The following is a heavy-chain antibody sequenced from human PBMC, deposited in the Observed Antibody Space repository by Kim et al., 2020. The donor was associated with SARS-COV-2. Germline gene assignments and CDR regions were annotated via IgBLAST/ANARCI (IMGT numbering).Heavy chain of an antibody. D-gene: IGHD6-13*01. CDR2: ISYDGSNK. CDR3: ARDQVPAWGSSWPYYFD. Sequence: GGSLRLSCAASGFTFSSYAMHWVRQAPGKGLEWVAVISYDGSNKYYADSVKGRFTISRDNSKNTLYLQMNSLRAEDTAVYYCARDQVPAWGSSWPYYFD. CDR1: GFTFSSYA. J-gene: IGHJ4*01. V-gene: IGHV3-30*04.